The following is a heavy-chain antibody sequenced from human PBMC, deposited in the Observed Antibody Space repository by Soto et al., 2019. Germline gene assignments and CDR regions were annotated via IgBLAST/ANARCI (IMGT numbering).Heavy chain of an antibody. D-gene: IGHD4-17*01. CDR1: GGSVSSGSYY. V-gene: IGHV4-61*01. CDR3: ARQLMTTVTSPPYYYYYMDV. Sequence: PSETLSLTCTVSGGSVSSGSYYWSWIRQPPGKGLEWIGYIYYSGSTYYNPSLKSRVTISVDTSKNQFSLKLSSVTAADTAVYYFARQLMTTVTSPPYYYYYMDVWGKGTTVTVSS. CDR2: IYYSGST. J-gene: IGHJ6*03.